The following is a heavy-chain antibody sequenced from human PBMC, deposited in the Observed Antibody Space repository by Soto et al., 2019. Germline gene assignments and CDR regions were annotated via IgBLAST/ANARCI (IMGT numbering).Heavy chain of an antibody. CDR2: TFYRSRWYN. CDR3: ARGLDAIADSRDWLDP. V-gene: IGHV6-1*01. J-gene: IGHJ5*02. CDR1: GDSVSSKSAA. D-gene: IGHD2-21*02. Sequence: SQTLSLTCAISGDSVSSKSAAWNWIRQSPSRGLEWLGRTFYRSRWYNDYALSVRGRILINPDTSKNQFSLQLNSVTPEDTAVYYCARGLDAIADSRDWLDPWGQGILVIVS.